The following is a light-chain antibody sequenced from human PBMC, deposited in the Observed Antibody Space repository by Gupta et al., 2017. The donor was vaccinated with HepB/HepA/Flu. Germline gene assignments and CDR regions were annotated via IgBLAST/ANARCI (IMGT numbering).Light chain of an antibody. CDR1: QSVSSN. Sequence: EIVMTQSPATLSVSPGERATLSCRASQSVSSNLAWYQQKPGQAPRLLIYGASTRATGIPARFSGSGSGTEFTLTISSLQSEELAVYYCQQYNNWPPENPLTFGGGTKVEIK. CDR2: GAS. V-gene: IGKV3-15*01. CDR3: QQYNNWPPENPLT. J-gene: IGKJ4*01.